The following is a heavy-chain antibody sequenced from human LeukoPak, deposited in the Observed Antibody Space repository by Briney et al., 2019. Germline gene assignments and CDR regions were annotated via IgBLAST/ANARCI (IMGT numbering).Heavy chain of an antibody. Sequence: ASVKVSCKASAYTFTDYYMHWVRQAPGQGLEWMGWINPHSGDTHYAQSFQGRVTMTRDTSISTAYMDLSRLTSDDTALCYCARGSALRQTTGTTFDYWGQGTLVTVSS. D-gene: IGHD4-17*01. CDR3: ARGSALRQTTGTTFDY. CDR2: INPHSGDT. J-gene: IGHJ4*02. CDR1: AYTFTDYY. V-gene: IGHV1-2*02.